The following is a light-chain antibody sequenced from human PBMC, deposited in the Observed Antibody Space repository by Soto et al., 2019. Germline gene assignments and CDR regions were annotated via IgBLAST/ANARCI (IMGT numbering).Light chain of an antibody. CDR2: GNS. Sequence: QSVLTQPPSVSGAPGQRVTISCTGSRSNIGAGYDVHWYQQLPGTAPKLLIYGNSNRPSGVPDRFSGSKSGTSASLAITGLQAEDEADYYCQSYDSSLSVVVFGGGTKLTV. CDR1: RSNIGAGYD. V-gene: IGLV1-40*01. J-gene: IGLJ2*01. CDR3: QSYDSSLSVVV.